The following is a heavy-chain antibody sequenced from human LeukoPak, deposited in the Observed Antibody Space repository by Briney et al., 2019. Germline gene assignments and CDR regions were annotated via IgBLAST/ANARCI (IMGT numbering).Heavy chain of an antibody. CDR1: GFSSSSYA. Sequence: GGSLRLSCAASGFSSSSYAMSWVRQAPGKGLEWVSAISGSGTDTFYANSVKGRFTISRDNPKNTLYLQMNSPRAEDTAVYYCAKGGGSSCYSPSDYWGQGTLVTVSS. CDR2: ISGSGTDT. D-gene: IGHD2-15*01. J-gene: IGHJ4*02. V-gene: IGHV3-23*01. CDR3: AKGGGSSCYSPSDY.